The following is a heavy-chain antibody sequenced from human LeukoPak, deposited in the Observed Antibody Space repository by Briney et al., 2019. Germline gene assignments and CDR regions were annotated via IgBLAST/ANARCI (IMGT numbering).Heavy chain of an antibody. CDR3: TNGDPFDY. J-gene: IGHJ4*02. CDR1: GFTFSNTW. V-gene: IGHV3-15*01. D-gene: IGHD4-17*01. Sequence: GGSLRLSCVVSGFTFSNTWMSWVRQAPGKGLEWVGRIKSKTDGGTTDYAAPVKGRLSISRDGSKNTLYLQMNSLKTEDTAVYYCTNGDPFDYWGQGTLVTVSS. CDR2: IKSKTDGGTT.